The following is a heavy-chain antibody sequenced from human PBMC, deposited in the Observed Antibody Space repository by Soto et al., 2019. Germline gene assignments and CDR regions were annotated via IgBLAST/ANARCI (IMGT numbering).Heavy chain of an antibody. D-gene: IGHD5-18*01. CDR3: TTDHSGVQLWSPYYYYYGMDV. CDR2: IKSKTGGGTT. Sequence: GGSLRLSCAASGFTFSNAWMSWVRQAPGKGLEWVGRIKSKTGGGTTDYAAPVKGRFTISRDDSKNTLYLQMNSLKTEDTAVYYCTTDHSGVQLWSPYYYYYGMDVWGQGTTVTVSS. J-gene: IGHJ6*02. V-gene: IGHV3-15*01. CDR1: GFTFSNAW.